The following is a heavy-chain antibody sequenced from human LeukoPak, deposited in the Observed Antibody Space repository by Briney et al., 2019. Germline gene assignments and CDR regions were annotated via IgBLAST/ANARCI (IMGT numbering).Heavy chain of an antibody. CDR2: INPNSGGT. CDR3: ARGMTKLAAAFGY. V-gene: IGHV1-2*04. Sequence: GASVQVSCKASGCTFTGYYMHWVRQAPGQGLEWMGWINPNSGGTNYAQKFQGWVTMTRDTSISTAYMELSRLRSDYTAVYYCARGMTKLAAAFGYWGQGTLVTVSS. D-gene: IGHD6-13*01. CDR1: GCTFTGYY. J-gene: IGHJ4*02.